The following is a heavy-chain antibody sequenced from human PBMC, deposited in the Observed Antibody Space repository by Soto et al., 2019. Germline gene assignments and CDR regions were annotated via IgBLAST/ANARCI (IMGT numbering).Heavy chain of an antibody. Sequence: QEQVVQSGPAMKEPGSSVKVSCRASGIMSSGYGFSWVRQAPGQGLEWVGMINPILDSTHYAQNLQGSDSLSVDKSRDTAYLEVTSLRLEDTAIYFCATLKRARLDSWGRGTVVTVSS. D-gene: IGHD6-25*01. CDR3: ATLKRARLDS. CDR1: GIMSSGYG. J-gene: IGHJ4*02. CDR2: INPILDST. V-gene: IGHV1-69*09.